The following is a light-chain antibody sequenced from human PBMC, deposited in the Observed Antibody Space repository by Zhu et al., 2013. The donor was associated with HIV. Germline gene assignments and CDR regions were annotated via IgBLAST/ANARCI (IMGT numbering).Light chain of an antibody. V-gene: IGLV1-47*01. CDR2: RSD. CDR1: SSNIGYNY. Sequence: QFVVTQPPSLSGTPGQRVTISCSGVSSNIGYNYVYWYQHLPGTTPKLLIYRSDQRPSGVSDRFSASKSGTSASLAISGLRSEDEADYYCATWDDSLSGRVFGGGTKLTVL. CDR3: ATWDDSLSGRV. J-gene: IGLJ2*01.